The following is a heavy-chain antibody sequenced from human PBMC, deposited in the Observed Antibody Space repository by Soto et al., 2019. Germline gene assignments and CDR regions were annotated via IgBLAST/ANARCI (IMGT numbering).Heavy chain of an antibody. CDR2: VSYSGST. CDR3: ARWMGHFDF. Sequence: QVQLQESGPGLAKPSETLSLTCTVSGVSISSYHWSCIRQPPGKGLEWIGYVSYSGSTNYNPSLKSRVTISVDTSKNQCSLKLNSVTAADTAVYYCARWMGHFDFWGQGALVTVSS. D-gene: IGHD2-2*03. CDR1: GVSISSYH. J-gene: IGHJ4*02. V-gene: IGHV4-59*01.